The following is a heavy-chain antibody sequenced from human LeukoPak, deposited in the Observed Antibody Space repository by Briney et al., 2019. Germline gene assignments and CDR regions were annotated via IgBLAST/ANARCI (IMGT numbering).Heavy chain of an antibody. D-gene: IGHD5-18*01. J-gene: IGHJ5*02. V-gene: IGHV1-8*01. Sequence: GASVKVSCXASGYTFTSYDINWVRQATGQGLEWMGWMNPNSGNTGYAKEFQGRVTMTRKTSISTAYMELSSLRSEDTAVYSCASGPYAIQLWLFWFDPWGQGTLVTVSS. CDR3: ASGPYAIQLWLFWFDP. CDR2: MNPNSGNT. CDR1: GYTFTSYD.